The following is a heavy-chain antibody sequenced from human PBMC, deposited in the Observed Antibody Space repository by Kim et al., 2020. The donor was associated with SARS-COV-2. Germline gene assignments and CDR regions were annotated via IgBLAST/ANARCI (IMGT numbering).Heavy chain of an antibody. CDR2: ISYHGNNK. V-gene: IGHV3-30*04. CDR1: KYTLTYYS. CDR3: ARSATHYYGSGTYGDPSYYYGMDV. D-gene: IGHD3-10*01. J-gene: IGHJ6*04. Sequence: GGSLRLSCAASKYTLTYYSIHWVRQAPGKGLEWVAAISYHGNNKYYADSVKGRFTISRDNSKNTLYLQMNSLRTEDTAMYYCARSATHYYGSGTYGDPSYYYGMDVWGNVTTVTVSS.